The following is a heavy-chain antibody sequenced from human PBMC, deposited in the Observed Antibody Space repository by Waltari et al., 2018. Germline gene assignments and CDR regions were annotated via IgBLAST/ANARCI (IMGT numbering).Heavy chain of an antibody. CDR1: GGSISSSSYY. V-gene: IGHV4-39*01. CDR3: ARQIRITMIVVRTGYFDY. CDR2: IYYSGST. D-gene: IGHD3-22*01. Sequence: QLQLQESGPGLVKPSETLSLTCTVSGGSISSSSYYWGWIRQPPGKGLEWIGSIYYSGSTYYNPSLKSRVTISVDTSKNQFSLKLSSVTAADTAVYYCARQIRITMIVVRTGYFDYWGQGTLVTVSS. J-gene: IGHJ4*02.